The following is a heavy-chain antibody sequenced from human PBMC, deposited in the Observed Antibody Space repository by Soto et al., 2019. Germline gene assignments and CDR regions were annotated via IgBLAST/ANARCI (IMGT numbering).Heavy chain of an antibody. Sequence: QVQLVQSGAEVKKPGSSVKVSCKASGGTFSSYAISWVRQAPGQGLEWMGGIIPIFGTANYAQKFQGRVTISAEDSTSAAYMELRRLSCEDTAVYYCARLVAGGGSYFDYFDYWGQGTLVTVSS. CDR2: IIPIFGTA. CDR3: ARLVAGGGSYFDYFDY. D-gene: IGHD1-26*01. CDR1: GGTFSSYA. V-gene: IGHV1-69*01. J-gene: IGHJ4*02.